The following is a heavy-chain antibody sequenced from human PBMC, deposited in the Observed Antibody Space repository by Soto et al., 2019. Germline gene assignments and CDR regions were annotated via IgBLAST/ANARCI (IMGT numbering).Heavy chain of an antibody. CDR2: ILYDGSEK. V-gene: IGHV3-30*18. J-gene: IGHJ4*02. CDR3: AKGKIIDY. Sequence: QVQLVESGGGVVQPGRSLRLSCAASGFTFSTYGMHWVRQAPGKGLEWVAVILYDGSEKYYADSVKGRFTISRDNSKNTLALQMDSLRADDTAVYYCAKGKIIDYWGQGTLVTVSS. CDR1: GFTFSTYG.